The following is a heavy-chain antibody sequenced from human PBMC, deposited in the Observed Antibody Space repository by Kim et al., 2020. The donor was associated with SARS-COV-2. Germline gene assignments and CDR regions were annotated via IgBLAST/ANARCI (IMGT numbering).Heavy chain of an antibody. CDR3: ARGYNNYVGPEY. CDR2: ISSGGNIV. V-gene: IGHV3-48*02. Sequence: GGSLRLSCVVSGFTLTAYSMNWVRQAPGKGLEWISYISSGGNIVYYADSVKGRFTISRDSTKKSLYLQMGSLRDEDTALYYCARGYNNYVGPEYWGQGTLVTVSS. CDR1: GFTLTAYS. J-gene: IGHJ4*02. D-gene: IGHD1-1*01.